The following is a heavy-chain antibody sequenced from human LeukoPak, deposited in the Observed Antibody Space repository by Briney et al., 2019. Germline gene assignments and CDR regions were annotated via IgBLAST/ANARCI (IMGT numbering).Heavy chain of an antibody. V-gene: IGHV4-59*08. J-gene: IGHJ5*02. CDR2: IHYSGST. Sequence: SETLSLTCTVSGGSISSSYWSWIRQPPGKGLEWIGYIHYSGSTNYNPSLKSRATISVDTSKAHFSLRLSSATATDTAAYYCARHDPGWFDTWGQGTLVTVSS. CDR1: GGSISSSY. CDR3: ARHDPGWFDT. D-gene: IGHD7-27*01.